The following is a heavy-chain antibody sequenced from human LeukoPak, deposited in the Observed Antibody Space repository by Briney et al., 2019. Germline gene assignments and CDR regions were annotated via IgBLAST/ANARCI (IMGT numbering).Heavy chain of an antibody. Sequence: SETLSLTCTVSGGSITNYGFYWGWIRQPPGKGLEWIGYIYHSGSTYYNPSLKSRVTISVDRSKNQFSLKLSSVTAADTAVYYCARSQIIAAAGTPIDYWGQGTLVTVSS. CDR3: ARSQIIAAAGTPIDY. CDR1: GGSITNYGFY. J-gene: IGHJ4*02. CDR2: IYHSGST. V-gene: IGHV4-39*07. D-gene: IGHD6-13*01.